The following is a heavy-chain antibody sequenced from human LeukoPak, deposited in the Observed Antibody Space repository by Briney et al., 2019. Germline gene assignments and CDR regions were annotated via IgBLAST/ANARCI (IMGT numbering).Heavy chain of an antibody. CDR3: ARDRGALPLTTFFDY. Sequence: WASVKVSCKASGYTFSMYGVSWVRQAPGQGLEWMGWISAYNGNTNYVQRLQGRVTMATDTSTSTAYMELRSLRSDDPAVYYCARDRGALPLTTFFDYWGQGTLVTVSS. CDR1: GYTFSMYG. D-gene: IGHD3-16*01. J-gene: IGHJ4*02. CDR2: ISAYNGNT. V-gene: IGHV1-18*04.